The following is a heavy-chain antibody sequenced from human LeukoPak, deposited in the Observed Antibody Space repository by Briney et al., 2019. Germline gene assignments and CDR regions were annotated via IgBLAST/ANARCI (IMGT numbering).Heavy chain of an antibody. D-gene: IGHD5-18*01. CDR3: ARDRPSRRPGMVGEY. Sequence: GGSLRLSCAASGFTFSSLAMNWVRQAPGKGLEWVSSISRSSSYIYYADSVKGRFTISRDNARNSLYLQMNSLRAEDTAIYYCARDRPSRRPGMVGEYWGQGTLVTVSS. J-gene: IGHJ4*02. CDR1: GFTFSSLA. CDR2: ISRSSSYI. V-gene: IGHV3-21*01.